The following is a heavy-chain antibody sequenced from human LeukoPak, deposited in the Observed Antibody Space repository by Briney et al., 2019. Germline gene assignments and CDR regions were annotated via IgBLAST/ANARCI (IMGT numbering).Heavy chain of an antibody. J-gene: IGHJ5*02. CDR2: MNPNSGNT. Sequence: ASVKVSCKASGYTFTSYDINWVRQATGQGLEWMGWMNPNSGNTGYAQKFQGRVTMTRNTSISTAYMELSSLRSEDTAVYYCARGGRVRGIARGWFDPWGQGTLVAVSS. CDR3: ARGGRVRGIARGWFDP. V-gene: IGHV1-8*01. D-gene: IGHD2-15*01. CDR1: GYTFTSYD.